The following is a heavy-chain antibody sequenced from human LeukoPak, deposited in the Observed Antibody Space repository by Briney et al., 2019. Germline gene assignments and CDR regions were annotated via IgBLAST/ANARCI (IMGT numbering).Heavy chain of an antibody. Sequence: GGSLRLSCAASGFTFSNYAITWIRQAPGKGLEWVSEISGSGESTYYGDSVKGRFTISRDNSKNTLYLDMDSLRPDDTAVYYCATAASLRYPYMDVWGKGTTVTVSS. CDR1: GFTFSNYA. CDR2: ISGSGEST. J-gene: IGHJ6*03. CDR3: ATAASLRYPYMDV. D-gene: IGHD1-14*01. V-gene: IGHV3-23*01.